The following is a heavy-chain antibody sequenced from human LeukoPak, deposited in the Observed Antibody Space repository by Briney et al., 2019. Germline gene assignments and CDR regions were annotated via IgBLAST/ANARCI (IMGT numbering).Heavy chain of an antibody. V-gene: IGHV3-48*01. CDR2: ISSSTSTI. CDR3: ARVPAAMVRGWFDP. CDR1: GFTVSSNY. J-gene: IGHJ5*02. D-gene: IGHD5-18*01. Sequence: PGGSLRLSCAASGFTVSSNYMNWVRQAPGKGLEWVSYISSSTSTIYYADSVKGRFTISRDNAKNSLYLQMNSLRAEDTAVYYCARVPAAMVRGWFDPWGQGTLVTVSS.